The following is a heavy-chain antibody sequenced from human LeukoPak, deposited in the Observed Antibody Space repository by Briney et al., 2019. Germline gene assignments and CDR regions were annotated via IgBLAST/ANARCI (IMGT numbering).Heavy chain of an antibody. D-gene: IGHD6-13*01. CDR1: GFTFDDYA. J-gene: IGHJ6*03. CDR3: AKGAGYSSSWYGDRGYYYYMDV. Sequence: GGSLRLSCAASGFTFDDYAMHWVRQAPGKGLEWVSGISWNSGSIGYADSVKGRFTISRDNAKNSLYLQMNSLRAEDTALYYCAKGAGYSSSWYGDRGYYYYMDVWGKGTTVTVSS. CDR2: ISWNSGSI. V-gene: IGHV3-9*01.